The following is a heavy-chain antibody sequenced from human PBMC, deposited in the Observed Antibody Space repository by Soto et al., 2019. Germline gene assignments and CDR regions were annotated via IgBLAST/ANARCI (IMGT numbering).Heavy chain of an antibody. CDR1: GFTFSSYG. Sequence: GGSLRLSCAASGFTFSSYGMHWVRQAPGKGLEWVAVIWYDGSNKYYADSVKGRFTISRDNSKNTLYLQMNSPRAEDTAVYYCAREKRVTMIVGHYYYGMDVWGQGTTVTVSS. CDR2: IWYDGSNK. V-gene: IGHV3-33*01. CDR3: AREKRVTMIVGHYYYGMDV. D-gene: IGHD3-22*01. J-gene: IGHJ6*02.